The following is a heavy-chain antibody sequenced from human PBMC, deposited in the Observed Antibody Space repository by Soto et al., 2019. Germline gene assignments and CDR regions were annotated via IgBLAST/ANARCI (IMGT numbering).Heavy chain of an antibody. CDR2: INGDGKTA. D-gene: IGHD3-22*01. Sequence: EVQLVESGGGLVQPGGSLRLSCAASGFTFSSYWMHRVRQAPGKGLVWVSGINGDGKTATYADSVKGRFIISRDNAKNMLYLQMNSLTAEDTAVYYCARPRYDGSGTPFDHWGQGTLVTVSS. CDR1: GFTFSSYW. V-gene: IGHV3-74*01. J-gene: IGHJ4*02. CDR3: ARPRYDGSGTPFDH.